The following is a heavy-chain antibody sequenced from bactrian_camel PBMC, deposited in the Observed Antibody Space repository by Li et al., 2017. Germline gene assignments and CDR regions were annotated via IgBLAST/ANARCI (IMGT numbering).Heavy chain of an antibody. D-gene: IGHD6*01. V-gene: IGHV3S53*01. CDR2: IDSDGST. CDR3: AAAFSRRLGGSWGPVLLSDEYDH. Sequence: VQLVESGGGSVQAGGSLTLSCVVPSYVPITSACMAWFRDTPGKEREGVATIDSDGSTTYADSVRGRFTISQDNANNTLYLHMNNLKPEDTAVYYCAAAFSRRLGGSWGPVLLSDEYDHWGQGTQVTVS. J-gene: IGHJ4*01. CDR1: SYVPITSAC.